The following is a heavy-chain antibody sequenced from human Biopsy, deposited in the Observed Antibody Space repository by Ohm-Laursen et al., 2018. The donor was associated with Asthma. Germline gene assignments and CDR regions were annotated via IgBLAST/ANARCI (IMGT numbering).Heavy chain of an antibody. CDR1: GYNFISFA. D-gene: IGHD3-9*01. V-gene: IGHV1-3*04. Sequence: ASSVKVSCKASGYNFISFAIHWVRQAPGQRLEWMGWVNTGNGETKYSQKFQGRVTITRDTSASTAYMELRSLRSEDTATYYCARTYYDFLTGQVKDVFGVWGQGTMVTVSS. J-gene: IGHJ3*01. CDR3: ARTYYDFLTGQVKDVFGV. CDR2: VNTGNGET.